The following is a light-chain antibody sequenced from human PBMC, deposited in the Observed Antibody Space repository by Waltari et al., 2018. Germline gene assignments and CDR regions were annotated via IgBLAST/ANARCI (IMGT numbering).Light chain of an antibody. CDR3: QQGYSTPHT. Sequence: DIQMTQSPSSLSASVGDRVTITCRASPSISSYLNWYQQKPGKAPNRLIYAASSLQSGVPSRFSGSGSETDFTLTISSLQPEDFATYYCQQGYSTPHTFGQGTQLEIK. CDR1: PSISSY. V-gene: IGKV1-39*01. CDR2: AAS. J-gene: IGKJ2*01.